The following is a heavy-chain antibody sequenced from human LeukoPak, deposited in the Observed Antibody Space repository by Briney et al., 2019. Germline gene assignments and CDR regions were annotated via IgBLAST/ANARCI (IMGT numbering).Heavy chain of an antibody. J-gene: IGHJ6*03. CDR3: ARDSVTSSAPDPYFYYMDV. Sequence: GTSLRLSCAASGFSFGSYVMHWVRQAPGKGLEWVALVSSDGSRQHYGDSVQGLFTISRDDSKNAVFLQMNSLRPEDTAVYYCARDSVTSSAPDPYFYYMDVWGKGTTVTVSS. D-gene: IGHD4-17*01. CDR2: VSSDGSRQ. V-gene: IGHV3-30*04. CDR1: GFSFGSYV.